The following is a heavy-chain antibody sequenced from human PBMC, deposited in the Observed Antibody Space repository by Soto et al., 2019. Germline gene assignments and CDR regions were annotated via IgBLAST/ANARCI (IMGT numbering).Heavy chain of an antibody. Sequence: SETLSLTCAVSGGSISSGGYSWSWIRQPPGKGLEWIGYMYHSGSTYYNPSLKSRVTISIDRSKNQFSLKLSSVTAADTAVYYCATMGTPVTGLYYFDYWGQGTLVTVS. CDR1: GGSISSGGYS. J-gene: IGHJ4*02. V-gene: IGHV4-30-2*01. CDR2: MYHSGST. D-gene: IGHD4-17*01. CDR3: ATMGTPVTGLYYFDY.